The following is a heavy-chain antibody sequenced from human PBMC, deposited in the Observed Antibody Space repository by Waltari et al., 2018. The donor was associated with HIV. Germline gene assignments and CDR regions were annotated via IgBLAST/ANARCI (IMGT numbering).Heavy chain of an antibody. V-gene: IGHV4-39*01. J-gene: IGHJ4*02. CDR1: SGSISSSSSY. CDR2: IYDSGST. Sequence: QVQLQESGPGLVKPSETLSLTCTVSSGSISSSSSYWGWIRQPPGRGLEWIGKIYDSGSTYYNPSLKSRVTISVDTSKNQFSLKLSSVTAADTAVYYCANLPFVYFDYWGQGTLVTVSS. CDR3: ANLPFVYFDY.